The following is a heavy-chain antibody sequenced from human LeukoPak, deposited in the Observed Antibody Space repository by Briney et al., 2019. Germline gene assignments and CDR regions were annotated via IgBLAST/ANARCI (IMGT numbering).Heavy chain of an antibody. CDR3: ARHTYYYDSSGYYPEYFQH. CDR2: ISAYNGNT. CDR1: GYTFTSYG. Sequence: ASVKVSCKASGYTFTSYGISWVRQAPGQGLEWMGWISAYNGNTNYAQKLQGRVTMTTDTSTSTAYMELRSLRSDDTAVYYCARHTYYYDSSGYYPEYFQHWGQGTLVTVSS. J-gene: IGHJ1*01. V-gene: IGHV1-18*01. D-gene: IGHD3-22*01.